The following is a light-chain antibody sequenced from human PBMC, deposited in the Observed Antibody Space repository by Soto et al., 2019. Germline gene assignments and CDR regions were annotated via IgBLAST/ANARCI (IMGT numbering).Light chain of an antibody. CDR1: SHDIGGYKY. CDR3: CSYAGTYTLWV. V-gene: IGLV2-14*01. Sequence: QSALTQPASVSGSPGQSITISCTGTSHDIGGYKYVSWYQQHPGKAPKLMIYEVSNRPSGVSNRFSGSKSGNTASLTISGLQAEDEADYYCCSYAGTYTLWVFGGGTKLTVL. J-gene: IGLJ3*02. CDR2: EVS.